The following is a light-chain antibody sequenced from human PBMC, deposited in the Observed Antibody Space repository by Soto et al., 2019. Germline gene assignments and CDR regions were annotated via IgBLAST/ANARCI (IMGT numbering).Light chain of an antibody. CDR1: QSVSSSY. V-gene: IGKV3-20*01. CDR2: GAS. J-gene: IGKJ3*01. CDR3: QQYGSSPGFT. Sequence: EIVLTQSPGTLSLSPGERATLSCRASQSVSSSYLAWYQQKPGQAPRLLIYGASSRATGIPDRFSGSGSGTDVTLTISRLEPEDFAVYYCQQYGSSPGFTFGPGTKVDIK.